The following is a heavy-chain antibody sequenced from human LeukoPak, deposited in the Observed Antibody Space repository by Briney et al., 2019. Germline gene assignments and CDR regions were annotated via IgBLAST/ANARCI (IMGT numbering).Heavy chain of an antibody. CDR2: IGTAGDT. CDR1: GFTFSSYD. J-gene: IGHJ4*02. CDR3: AKDPFSCRSSGCHGIDY. D-gene: IGHD6-19*01. V-gene: IGHV3-13*01. Sequence: GGSLRLSCAASGFTFSSYDMHWVRQATGKGLEWVSAIGTAGDTYYPGSVKGRFTISREDAKNSLYLQMNSLRAGDTAVYYCAKDPFSCRSSGCHGIDYWGQGTLVTVSS.